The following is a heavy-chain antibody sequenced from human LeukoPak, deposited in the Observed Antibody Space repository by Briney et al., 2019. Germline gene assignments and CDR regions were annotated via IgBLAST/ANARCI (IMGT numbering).Heavy chain of an antibody. V-gene: IGHV1-3*04. Sequence: ASVKVSCKTSGYTFTNYPIHWERQAPGQGLEWMGWINTANGNTQYSQNFQGRVTITRDTSATTAYMELRSLRFEDTALYYCARRSLLLSSSGPYYYYYGMDVWGQGTTVTVSS. CDR3: ARRSLLLSSSGPYYYYYGMDV. D-gene: IGHD6-6*01. CDR2: INTANGNT. CDR1: GYTFTNYP. J-gene: IGHJ6*02.